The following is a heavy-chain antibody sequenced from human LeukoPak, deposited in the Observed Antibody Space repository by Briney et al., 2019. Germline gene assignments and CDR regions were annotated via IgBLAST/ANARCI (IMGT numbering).Heavy chain of an antibody. CDR1: GGSISNHY. V-gene: IGHV4-59*11. J-gene: IGHJ4*02. D-gene: IGHD1-1*01. CDR2: IHYIGST. CDR3: ARGRSTAWYNFDY. Sequence: SETLSLTCIVSGGSISNHYWSWMRQPPGKGLEWIGYIHYIGSTNYNPSLQSRVTISVDTSNNQFSLKLNSVTGADTAVYYCARGRSTAWYNFDYWGQGTLVTVSS.